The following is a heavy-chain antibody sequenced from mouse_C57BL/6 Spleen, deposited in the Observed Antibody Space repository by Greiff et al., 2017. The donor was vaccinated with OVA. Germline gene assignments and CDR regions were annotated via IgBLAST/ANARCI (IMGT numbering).Heavy chain of an antibody. Sequence: QVQLQQSGAELVRPGASVTLSCKASGYTFTDYEMHWVKQTPVHGLEWIGALDPETGGTAYNQKFKGKAILTADKSSSTAYMELRSLTSEDSAVYYCTRRGSYYAMDYWGQGTSVTVSS. V-gene: IGHV1-15*01. J-gene: IGHJ4*01. CDR2: LDPETGGT. CDR3: TRRGSYYAMDY. CDR1: GYTFTDYE.